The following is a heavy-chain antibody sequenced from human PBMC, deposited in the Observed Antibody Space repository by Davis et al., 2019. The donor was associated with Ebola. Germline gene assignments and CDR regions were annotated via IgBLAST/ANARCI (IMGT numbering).Heavy chain of an antibody. D-gene: IGHD2-15*01. CDR2: ISGSGIST. V-gene: IGHV3-23*01. J-gene: IGHJ4*02. CDR1: GFTFSSHA. CDR3: AKDIAEVVVATGADY. Sequence: GGSLRLSCATSGFTFSSHAMTWVRQAPGKGLEWVTGISGSGISTYYADSVKGRFTISRDNSKNMLYLEMNSLRADDTAIYYCAKDIAEVVVATGADYWGQGTLVTVSS.